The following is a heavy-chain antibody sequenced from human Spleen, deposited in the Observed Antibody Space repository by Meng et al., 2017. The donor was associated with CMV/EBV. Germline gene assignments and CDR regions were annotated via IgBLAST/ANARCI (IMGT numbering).Heavy chain of an antibody. J-gene: IGHJ4*02. CDR3: ARDSWTGTTVDY. V-gene: IGHV3-9*01. D-gene: IGHD1-7*01. CDR2: ISWNSGSI. CDR1: GFTFDDYA. Sequence: SLKISCAASGFTFDDYAMHWVRQAPGKGLEWVSGISWNSGSIGYADSVKGRFTISRDNDKNSLYLQMNSLRAEDTAVYYCARDSWTGTTVDYWGQGTLVTVSS.